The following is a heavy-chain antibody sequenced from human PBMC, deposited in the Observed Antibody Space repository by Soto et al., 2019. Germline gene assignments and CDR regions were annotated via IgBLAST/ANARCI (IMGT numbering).Heavy chain of an antibody. CDR3: AKDLAHSSSSVVPDDY. CDR2: ISYDGSNK. CDR1: GFTFSSYG. Sequence: GGSLRLSCAASGFTFSSYGMHWVRQAPGKGLEWVAVISYDGSNKYYADSVKGRFTISRDNSKNTLYLQMNSLRAEDTAVYYCAKDLAHSSSSVVPDDYWGQGTLVTVSS. J-gene: IGHJ4*02. D-gene: IGHD6-6*01. V-gene: IGHV3-30*18.